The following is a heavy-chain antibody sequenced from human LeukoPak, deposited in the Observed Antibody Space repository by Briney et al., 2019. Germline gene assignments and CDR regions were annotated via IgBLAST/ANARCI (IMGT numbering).Heavy chain of an antibody. D-gene: IGHD5-12*01. CDR3: ARGGYSFDY. V-gene: IGHV3-74*03. Sequence: GGSLRLSCAASGFTFSNYWVHWVRQAPGKGLVWVSRINRDGSTTKYADSVKGRFTVSRDNAKNTLNLQMNSLRAEDTAVYYCARGGYSFDYLGQGTLVTVSS. CDR2: INRDGSTT. J-gene: IGHJ4*02. CDR1: GFTFSNYW.